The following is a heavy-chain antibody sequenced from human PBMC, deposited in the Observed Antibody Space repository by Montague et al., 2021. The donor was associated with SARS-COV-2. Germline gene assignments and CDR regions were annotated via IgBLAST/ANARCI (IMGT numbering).Heavy chain of an antibody. CDR2: FDHSGDT. D-gene: IGHD3-16*01. Sequence: SETLSLTCSVSGGSISGHYWSWIRQPPGKGLEWIGNFDHSGDTKYNPSLKSRATISVDTSKNQFALRLHSVTAADTAVYYCAREFRIELWQTNWYFVLLGRGALVT. V-gene: IGHV4-59*11. CDR1: GGSISGHY. J-gene: IGHJ2*01. CDR3: AREFRIELWQTNWYFVL.